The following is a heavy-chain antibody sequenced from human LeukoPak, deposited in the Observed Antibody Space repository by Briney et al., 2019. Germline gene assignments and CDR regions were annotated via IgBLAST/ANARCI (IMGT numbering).Heavy chain of an antibody. Sequence: SETLSLTCTVSGGSISSGSYYWSWIRQPAGKGLEWIGRIFTSGSTKYNPSLKSRVTISVDTSKNQFSLKLSSATAADTAVYYCAREGKITMVRGVIRYYYMDVWGKGTTVTISS. J-gene: IGHJ6*03. CDR2: IFTSGST. V-gene: IGHV4-61*02. CDR3: AREGKITMVRGVIRYYYMDV. D-gene: IGHD3-10*01. CDR1: GGSISSGSYY.